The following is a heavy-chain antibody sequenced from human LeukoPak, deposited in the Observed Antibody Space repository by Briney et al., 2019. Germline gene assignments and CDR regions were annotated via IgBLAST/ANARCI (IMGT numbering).Heavy chain of an antibody. Sequence: GGSLRLSCAASGFTFSSYAMSWVRQAPGKGLEWVSAISGSGGSTYYADSVKGRFTISRDNSKNTLYLQMNSLRAEDTAVYYCAKSPSIAARPWAGFDHWGQGTLVTVSS. CDR3: AKSPSIAARPWAGFDH. J-gene: IGHJ4*02. D-gene: IGHD6-6*01. CDR1: GFTFSSYA. CDR2: ISGSGGST. V-gene: IGHV3-23*01.